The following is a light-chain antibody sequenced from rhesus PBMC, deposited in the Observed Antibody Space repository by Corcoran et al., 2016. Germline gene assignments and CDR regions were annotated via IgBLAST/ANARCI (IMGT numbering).Light chain of an antibody. V-gene: IGKV1S8*01. CDR2: AAS. Sequence: DIQMTQSPSALSASVGDRVTISCRASQNIYSNLAWYQQKPGKAPNLLIYAASSLQTGIPSRFSGSGSGTDVTLTISSLQTDCPAAYYCQHYYDNAFTFGPGTKLDIK. CDR1: QNIYSN. J-gene: IGKJ3*01. CDR3: QHYYDNAFT.